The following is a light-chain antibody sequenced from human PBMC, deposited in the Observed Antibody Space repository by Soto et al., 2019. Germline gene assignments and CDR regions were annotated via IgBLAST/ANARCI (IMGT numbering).Light chain of an antibody. CDR1: QGIANY. J-gene: IGKJ2*01. CDR2: DAY. CDR3: QQYDDLLPT. V-gene: IGKV1-33*01. Sequence: DIQMTQSPSSLSASVGDRVTITCQASQGIANYLNWYQQKPGKAPKVLIYDAYSLEKGVPSRFSGSGSGTDFTFTISILQSEDIATYYCQQYDDLLPTFGQGTKLEIK.